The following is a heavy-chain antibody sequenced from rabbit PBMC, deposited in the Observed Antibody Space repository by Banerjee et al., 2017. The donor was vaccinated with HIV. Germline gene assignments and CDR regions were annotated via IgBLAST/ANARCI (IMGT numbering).Heavy chain of an antibody. Sequence: QEQLVESGGGLVQPGGSLKLSCKASGFDFSSYGVSWVRQAPGKGLEWIGYIDPVFGSTYYASWVKGRFTISRSTSLNTVTLQMTSLTAADTATYFCARDYAGDSSPFNLWGPGTLVTVS. CDR2: IDPVFGST. CDR3: ARDYAGDSSPFNL. CDR1: GFDFSSYG. D-gene: IGHD7-1*01. V-gene: IGHV1S47*01. J-gene: IGHJ4*01.